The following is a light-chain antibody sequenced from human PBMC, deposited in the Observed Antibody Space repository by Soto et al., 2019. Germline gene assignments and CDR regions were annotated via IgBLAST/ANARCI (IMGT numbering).Light chain of an antibody. CDR2: DAS. Sequence: EIVLTQSPATLSLSPGERATLSCRASQSISTYLAWYQQNPGQAPRLLIYDASKRATGIPPRFSGSESGTDFTLTISSLDPEDFAVYYCQQRYNWPRTFGQGTQVEI. CDR1: QSISTY. V-gene: IGKV3-11*01. J-gene: IGKJ2*01. CDR3: QQRYNWPRT.